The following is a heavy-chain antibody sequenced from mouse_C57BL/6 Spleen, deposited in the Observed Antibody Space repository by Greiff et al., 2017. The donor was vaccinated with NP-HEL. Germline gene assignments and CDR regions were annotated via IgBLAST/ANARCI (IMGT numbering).Heavy chain of an antibody. V-gene: IGHV1-80*01. D-gene: IGHD1-1*01. CDR2: IYPGDGDT. CDR1: GYAFSSYW. CDR3: ARDYYGSSWGY. J-gene: IGHJ2*01. Sequence: VKLMESGAELVKPGASVKISCKASGYAFSSYWMNWVKQRPGKGLEWIGQIYPGDGDTNYNGKFKGKATLTADKSSSTAYMQLSSLTSEDSAVYFCARDYYGSSWGYWGKGTTLTVSS.